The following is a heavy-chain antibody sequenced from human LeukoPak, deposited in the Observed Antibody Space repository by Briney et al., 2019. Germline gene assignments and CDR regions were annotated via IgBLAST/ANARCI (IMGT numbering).Heavy chain of an antibody. CDR1: GGTFSSYA. Sequence: SVKVSCKASGGTFSSYAISWVRQAPGQGLEWMGGIIPIFGTANYAQKFQGRVTITADESTSTAYLELTSLTADDTAVYFCAREHDAFDIWGQGTMVTVSS. CDR2: IIPIFGTA. J-gene: IGHJ3*02. V-gene: IGHV1-69*01. CDR3: AREHDAFDI.